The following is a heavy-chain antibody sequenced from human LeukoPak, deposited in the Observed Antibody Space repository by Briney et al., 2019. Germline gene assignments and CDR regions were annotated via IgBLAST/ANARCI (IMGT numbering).Heavy chain of an antibody. D-gene: IGHD3-3*01. CDR1: GFTFSSYD. J-gene: IGHJ4*02. Sequence: PGGSLRLSCAASGFTFSSYDIHWVRQAPSKGLEWVTIILYDGSNKYYADSVKGRFTISRDNSKNTVYLRMNSLTAEDTAVYYCARESSGGFDNWAQGTLVTVSS. CDR3: ARESSGGFDN. V-gene: IGHV3-33*05. CDR2: ILYDGSNK.